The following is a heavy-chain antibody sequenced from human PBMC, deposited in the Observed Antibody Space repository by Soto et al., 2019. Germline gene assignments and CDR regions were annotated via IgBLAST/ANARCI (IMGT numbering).Heavy chain of an antibody. CDR3: ARAGGLGAVAVDD. CDR1: GGSISSGGYS. V-gene: IGHV4-30-2*01. CDR2: IYHSGST. D-gene: IGHD6-19*01. Sequence: QLQLQESGSGLVKPSQTLSLTCAVSGGSISSGGYSWSWIRQPPGKGLEWIGYIYHSGSTYYNPSLKSRVTISVDRSKIQFSLKLGSVTAADTAVYYCARAGGLGAVAVDDWGQGTLVNVSS. J-gene: IGHJ4*02.